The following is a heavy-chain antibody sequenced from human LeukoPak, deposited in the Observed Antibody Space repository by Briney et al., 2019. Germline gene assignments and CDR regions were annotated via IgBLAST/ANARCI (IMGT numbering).Heavy chain of an antibody. D-gene: IGHD5-18*01. CDR2: INHSGST. CDR1: GGSFSGYY. V-gene: IGHV4-34*01. CDR3: ARSGYSYRFDY. Sequence: PSETLSLTCAVYGGSFSGYYWSWIRQPPGKGLEWIGEINHSGSTNYNPSLKSRVTISVDMSKNQFSLKLSSVTAADTAVYYCARSGYSYRFDYWGQGTLVTVSS. J-gene: IGHJ4*02.